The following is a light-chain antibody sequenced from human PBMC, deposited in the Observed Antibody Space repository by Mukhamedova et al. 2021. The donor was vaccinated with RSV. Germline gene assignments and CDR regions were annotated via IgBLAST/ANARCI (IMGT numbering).Light chain of an antibody. CDR3: QHYSRSAPLT. Sequence: ASQSISSSCLAWYQQKPGQAPRVLIYGASSRATDIPERFSGGGSGTDFTLIISRLEPEDFAVYYCQHYSRSAPLTSGQGTKVEIK. CDR1: QSISSSC. CDR2: GAS. J-gene: IGKJ1*01. V-gene: IGKV3-20*01.